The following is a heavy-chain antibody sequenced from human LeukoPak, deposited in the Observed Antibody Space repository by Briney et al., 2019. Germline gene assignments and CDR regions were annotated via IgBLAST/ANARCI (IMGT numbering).Heavy chain of an antibody. CDR2: INHSGST. J-gene: IGHJ4*02. Sequence: SETLSLTCGVYDGSFSSYYWSWIRQPPGKGLEWIGEINHSGSTNYNPSLKSRVTISVDKSKNQFSLKLSSVPAADTAVYYCARADGGDWHWGQGTLVTVSS. D-gene: IGHD2-21*02. CDR3: ARADGGDWH. V-gene: IGHV4-34*01. CDR1: DGSFSSYY.